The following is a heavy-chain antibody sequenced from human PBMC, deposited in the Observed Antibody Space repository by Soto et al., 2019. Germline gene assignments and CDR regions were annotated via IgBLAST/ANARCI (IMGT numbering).Heavy chain of an antibody. D-gene: IGHD3-3*01. CDR1: GYSFNSYG. J-gene: IGHJ6*02. CDR3: ARESPYNDFWGGIMETYSYVLDV. V-gene: IGHV1-18*01. CDR2: ISVYTGKT. Sequence: QVQLVQSGAEVKKPGASVKVSCKASGYSFNSYGISWVRQAPGQGLEWMGWISVYTGKTQYSQELQGRVTMTTDTSTTTAYMELRSLRSDDTAVYFCARESPYNDFWGGIMETYSYVLDVWGQGTTVTVSS.